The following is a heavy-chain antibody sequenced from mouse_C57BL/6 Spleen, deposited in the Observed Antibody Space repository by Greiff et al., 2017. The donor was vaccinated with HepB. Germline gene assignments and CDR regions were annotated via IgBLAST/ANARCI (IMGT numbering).Heavy chain of an antibody. CDR1: GYTFTSYW. CDR2: IYPGSGST. J-gene: IGHJ2*01. V-gene: IGHV1-55*01. D-gene: IGHD2-1*01. CDR3: ARDGNYIRGFDY. Sequence: QVQLQQPGAELVKPGASVKMSCKASGYTFTSYWITWVKQRPGQGLEWIGDIYPGSGSTNYNEKFKSKATLTVDTSSSTAYMQLSSLTSEDSAVYYCARDGNYIRGFDYWGQGTTLTVSS.